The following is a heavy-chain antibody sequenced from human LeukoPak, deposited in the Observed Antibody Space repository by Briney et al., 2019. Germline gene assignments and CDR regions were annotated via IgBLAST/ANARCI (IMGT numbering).Heavy chain of an antibody. J-gene: IGHJ6*02. CDR3: AKANAMDV. Sequence: PGGSLRLSCAASGFTFSNYWMTWVRQAPGKGLEWVANVNQDESERYYVNSVRGRFTISRDNAKNSLDLQMNSLRAEDTALYFCAKANAMDVWGQGTTVTVSS. CDR2: VNQDESER. V-gene: IGHV3-7*01. CDR1: GFTFSNYW.